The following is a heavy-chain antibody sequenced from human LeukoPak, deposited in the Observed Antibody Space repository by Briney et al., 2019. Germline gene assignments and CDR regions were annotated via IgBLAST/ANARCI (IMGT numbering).Heavy chain of an antibody. V-gene: IGHV1-58*01. CDR3: AALPHYYDSSGYYIDY. Sequence: ASVKVSCKASGFTFTSSAVQWVRQARGQRLEWIGWIVVGSGNTNYAQKFQERVTITRDMSTSTAYMELSSLRSEGTAVYYCAALPHYYDSSGYYIDYWGQGTLVTVSS. J-gene: IGHJ4*02. CDR1: GFTFTSSA. D-gene: IGHD3-22*01. CDR2: IVVGSGNT.